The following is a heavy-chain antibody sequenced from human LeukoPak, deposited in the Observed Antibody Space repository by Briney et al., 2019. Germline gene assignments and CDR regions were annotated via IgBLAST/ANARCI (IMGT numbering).Heavy chain of an antibody. CDR2: ISSGGGST. D-gene: IGHD6-19*01. CDR1: EFTFSSYA. Sequence: PGGSLRLSCAASEFTFSSYAMSWVRQAPGKGLEWVSAISSGGGSTYYADSVKGRFTISRDNSKNTLYLQMNSLRAEDTAVYYCAKDEQWLVQGNWFDPWGQGTLVTVSS. V-gene: IGHV3-23*01. CDR3: AKDEQWLVQGNWFDP. J-gene: IGHJ5*02.